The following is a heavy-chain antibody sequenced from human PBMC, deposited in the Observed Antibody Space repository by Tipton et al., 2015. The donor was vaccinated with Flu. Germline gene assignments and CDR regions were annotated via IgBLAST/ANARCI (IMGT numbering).Heavy chain of an antibody. CDR2: ISYDGSNK. Sequence: QLVQSGGGVVQPGRSLRLSCAASGFTFSSYGMHWVRQAPGKGLEWVAVISYDGSNKYYADSVKGRFTISRDNSKNTLYLQMNSLRAEDTAVYYCARVGSAAAGTNWGQGTLVTVSS. CDR1: GFTFSSYG. J-gene: IGHJ4*02. V-gene: IGHV3-30*03. D-gene: IGHD6-13*01. CDR3: ARVGSAAAGTN.